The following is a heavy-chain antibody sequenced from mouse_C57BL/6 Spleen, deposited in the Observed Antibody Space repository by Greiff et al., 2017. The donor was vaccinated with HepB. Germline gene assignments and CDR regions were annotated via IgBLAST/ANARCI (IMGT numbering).Heavy chain of an antibody. J-gene: IGHJ2*01. Sequence: EVQVVESGGGLVKPGGSLKLSCAASGFTFSSYAMSWVRQTPEKRLEWVATISDGGSYTYYPDNVKGRFTISRDNAKNNLYLQMSHLKSEDTAMYYCASDRGYCDYWGQGTTLTVSS. CDR2: ISDGGSYT. V-gene: IGHV5-4*01. CDR3: ASDRGYCDY. CDR1: GFTFSSYA. D-gene: IGHD3-1*01.